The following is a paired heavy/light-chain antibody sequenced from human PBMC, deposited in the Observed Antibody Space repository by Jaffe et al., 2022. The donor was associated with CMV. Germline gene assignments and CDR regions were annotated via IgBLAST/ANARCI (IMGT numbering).Heavy chain of an antibody. V-gene: IGHV3-48*03. CDR2: ISSSGSAI. CDR3: ASYSTSWYGGDDWFDP. CDR1: GFTFSSYE. Sequence: DVYLVESGGGLVQPGGSLRLSCAASGFTFSSYEMNWVRQAPGKGLEWVSYISSSGSAIYYADSVKGRFTISRDNAKNSLYLQMSSLRVEDTGVYYCASYSTSWYGGDDWFDPWGQGTLVTVSS. J-gene: IGHJ5*02. D-gene: IGHD6-13*01.
Light chain of an antibody. J-gene: IGKJ1*01. Sequence: DIQMTQSPSSLSASVGDRVTITCRASQGIRNDLGWYQQKPGKAPKRLIYAASSLQSGVPSRFSGSGSGTEFTLTISSLQPEDFATYYCLQHNTYPRTFGQGTKVEIK. CDR2: AAS. CDR3: LQHNTYPRT. CDR1: QGIRND. V-gene: IGKV1-17*01.